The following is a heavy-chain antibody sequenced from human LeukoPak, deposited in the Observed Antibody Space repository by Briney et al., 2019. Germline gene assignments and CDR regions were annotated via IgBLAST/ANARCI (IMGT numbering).Heavy chain of an antibody. V-gene: IGHV3-48*01. J-gene: IGHJ4*02. D-gene: IGHD2-21*02. CDR3: ARDLGSGDHGLLV. CDR1: GFTSNSYT. Sequence: GGSLRLSCAPSGFTSNSYTMNWGREALGKGLEWISYISRTGTTIYYADSVKGRFTISRDKAKNSLYLQMNSLRFEDTGLYFCARDLGSGDHGLLVWGQGTLLTVSS. CDR2: ISRTGTTI.